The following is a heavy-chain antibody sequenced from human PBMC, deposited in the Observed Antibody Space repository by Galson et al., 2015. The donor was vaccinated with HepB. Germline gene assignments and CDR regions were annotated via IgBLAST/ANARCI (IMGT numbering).Heavy chain of an antibody. D-gene: IGHD6-19*01. CDR3: ARIPRSGWIDY. Sequence: LVKPTQTLTLTCTFSGFSLSTSGMCVNWIRQPPGKALEWLARIDWDDDKYYSTSLKTRLTIYKDTSKNRVVLTMTNMDPADTATYYCARIPRSGWIDYWGQGTLVTVSS. J-gene: IGHJ4*02. CDR2: IDWDDDK. V-gene: IGHV2-70*11. CDR1: GFSLSTSGMC.